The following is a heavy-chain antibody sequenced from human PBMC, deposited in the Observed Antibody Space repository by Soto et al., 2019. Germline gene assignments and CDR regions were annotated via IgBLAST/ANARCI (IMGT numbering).Heavy chain of an antibody. CDR1: GYSFSNFW. CDR2: IYPDDSDT. CDR3: ASSVLVTSTMNYFDL. J-gene: IGHJ4*02. D-gene: IGHD2-8*02. V-gene: IGHV5-51*01. Sequence: GESLKISCQASGYSFSNFWIAWVRQMPGEGLEWLGIIYPDDSDTRYSPSFLGQVTISADKSIKTTYLQWSSLKASDTAIYFCASSVLVTSTMNYFDLWGQGTLVAVSS.